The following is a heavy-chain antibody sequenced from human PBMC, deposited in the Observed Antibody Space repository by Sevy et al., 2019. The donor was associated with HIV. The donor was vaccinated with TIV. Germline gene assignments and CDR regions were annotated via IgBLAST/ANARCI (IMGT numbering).Heavy chain of an antibody. CDR3: SRARLDYEFWSGSYFSRAPWGYKYYAMDV. Sequence: ASVKVSCKAAGYSFTNFDINWVRQATGQGLEWMGWMNPNNGNTNYAQKFQGRVTMTRSSSANTAYMELSSLTSEDTAIYHCSRARLDYEFWSGSYFSRAPWGYKYYAMDVWGQGTKVTVSS. J-gene: IGHJ6*02. CDR1: GYSFTNFD. CDR2: MNPNNGNT. V-gene: IGHV1-8*01. D-gene: IGHD3-3*01.